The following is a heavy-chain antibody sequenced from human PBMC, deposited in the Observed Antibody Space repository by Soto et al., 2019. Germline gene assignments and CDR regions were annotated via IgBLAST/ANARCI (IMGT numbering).Heavy chain of an antibody. CDR1: GGSIRGYY. CDR2: IYHNGST. CDR3: ARGSGWYGY. D-gene: IGHD6-19*01. J-gene: IGHJ1*01. Sequence: QVQLQESGAGLVKPSETLSLTGTVSGGSIRGYYWSWIRQPPGKGLEWIGYIYHNGSTNYNSSLKSRVTISVDTSKNQFSLKLNSVTAADTAVYYCARGSGWYGYWGQGTLVTVSS. V-gene: IGHV4-59*12.